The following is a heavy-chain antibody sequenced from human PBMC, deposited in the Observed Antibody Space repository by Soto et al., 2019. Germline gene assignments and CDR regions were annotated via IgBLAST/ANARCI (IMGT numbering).Heavy chain of an antibody. CDR1: GYTFTSYG. D-gene: IGHD6-19*01. V-gene: IGHV1-18*01. CDR3: ARDLRGQWLVTFDY. J-gene: IGHJ4*02. CDR2: ISAYNGNT. Sequence: ASVKVSCKASGYTFTSYGISWVRQAPGQGLEWMGWISAYNGNTNYAQKLQGRVTMTTDTSTSTAYMELRSLRSDDTAVYYCARDLRGQWLVTFDYWGQGTLVTVSS.